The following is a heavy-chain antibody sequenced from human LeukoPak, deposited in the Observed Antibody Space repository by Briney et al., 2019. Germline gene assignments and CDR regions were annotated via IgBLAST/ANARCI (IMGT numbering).Heavy chain of an antibody. J-gene: IGHJ3*02. D-gene: IGHD2-2*01. Sequence: PSETLSLTCAVSGYSISSGYYWGWTRQPPGKGLEWIGSIYHSGSTYYNPSLKSRVTISVDTSKNQFSLKLSSVTAADTAVYYCARQDIVVVPAAPKSGGEDFDIWGQGTMVTVSS. CDR2: IYHSGST. V-gene: IGHV4-38-2*01. CDR1: GYSISSGYY. CDR3: ARQDIVVVPAAPKSGGEDFDI.